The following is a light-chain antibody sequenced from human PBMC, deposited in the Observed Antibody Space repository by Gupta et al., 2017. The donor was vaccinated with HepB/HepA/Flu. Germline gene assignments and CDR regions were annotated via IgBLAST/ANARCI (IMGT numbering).Light chain of an antibody. V-gene: IGKV1-17*01. CDR3: LQHNNYPLT. CDR2: AAS. J-gene: IGKJ4*01. Sequence: DIQLTQSPSSLSASVGDRVTITCRVSQGIRDDLGWYQQKSGKAPKLLIYAASSLQSGVPSRFSGSGSETEFTLTISSLHPEDYATYYCLQHNNYPLTFGGGTKVEIK. CDR1: QGIRDD.